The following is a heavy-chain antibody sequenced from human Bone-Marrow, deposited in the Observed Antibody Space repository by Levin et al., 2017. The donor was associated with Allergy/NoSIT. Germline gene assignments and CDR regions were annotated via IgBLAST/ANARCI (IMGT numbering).Heavy chain of an antibody. CDR2: FNGGGAT. D-gene: IGHD2-15*01. CDR1: GFTVSSDY. CDR3: ARGRLGYCGGGACYSLAS. V-gene: IGHV3-53*01. J-gene: IGHJ5*02. Sequence: LSLTCAASGFTVSSDYMTWVRQAPGKGLEWVSTFNGGGATSYTDSVQGRFTVSGDNSENTLYLQMNSLTVDDTAVYYCARGRLGYCGGGACYSLASWGQGTLVTVSS.